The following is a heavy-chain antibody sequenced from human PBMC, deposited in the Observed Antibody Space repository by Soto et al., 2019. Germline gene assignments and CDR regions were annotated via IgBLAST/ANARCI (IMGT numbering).Heavy chain of an antibody. CDR2: IYYSGST. D-gene: IGHD6-13*01. Sequence: QLQLQESGPGLVKPSETLSLTCTVSGGSISSSSYYWGWIRQPPGKRLEWIGSIYYSGSTYYNPSLKSRVTISVDTSKNQFSLKLSSVTAADTAVYYCARHEGLIAAGLDYWGQGTLVTVSS. V-gene: IGHV4-39*01. J-gene: IGHJ4*02. CDR3: ARHEGLIAAGLDY. CDR1: GGSISSSSYY.